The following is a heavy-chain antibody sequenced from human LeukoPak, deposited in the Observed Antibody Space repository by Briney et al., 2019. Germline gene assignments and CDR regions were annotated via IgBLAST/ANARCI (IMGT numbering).Heavy chain of an antibody. J-gene: IGHJ3*01. CDR3: AKDFQGQIPDAFDV. CDR2: ISRSGLTT. D-gene: IGHD2-21*01. Sequence: PPGSLRLSCAASGFTFTNYVMTWVRQAPGKGLEWVSGISRSGLTTFYADSVRGRFTISRDNSKNTIYLQMNSLRAEDTAVYYCAKDFQGQIPDAFDVWGQGTMVPVSS. CDR1: GFTFTNYV. V-gene: IGHV3-23*01.